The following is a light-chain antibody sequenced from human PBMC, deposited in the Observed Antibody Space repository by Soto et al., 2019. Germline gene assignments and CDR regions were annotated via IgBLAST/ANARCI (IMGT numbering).Light chain of an antibody. J-gene: IGKJ4*01. CDR1: QSISSW. V-gene: IGKV1-5*01. CDR3: QKYNSAPLT. CDR2: DAS. Sequence: DIQMTQSPSTLSASVGDRVTNTCRASQSISSWLAWYQQKPGKAPKLLIFDASKLESGVPSRFSGSGSGTEFTLTISSLQPDDFAAYYCQKYNSAPLTFGGGTKVDIK.